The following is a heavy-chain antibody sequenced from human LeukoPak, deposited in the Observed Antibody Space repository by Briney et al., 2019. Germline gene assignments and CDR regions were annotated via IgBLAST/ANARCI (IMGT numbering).Heavy chain of an antibody. CDR2: IYPSDSDT. D-gene: IGHD3-3*01. J-gene: IGHJ4*02. V-gene: IGHV5-51*01. CDR3: AGGGNYDFWTGYFNY. CDR1: GYSFNNYW. Sequence: GESLKISCKGYGYSFNNYWIGWVRQMPGKGLEWMGIIYPSDSDTRYSPSFQGQVTFSADMSITTAYVQWSSLKASDTAMYYCAGGGNYDFWTGYFNYWGQGTLVTVSS.